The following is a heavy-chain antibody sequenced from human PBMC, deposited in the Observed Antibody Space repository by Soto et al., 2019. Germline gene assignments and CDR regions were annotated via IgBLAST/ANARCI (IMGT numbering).Heavy chain of an antibody. Sequence: QVQLVESGGGVAQPGGSLRLSCTTSGFTFNTYGMHWVRQAPGKGLEWVAIIWYDGSNKYYADSVKGRFTISRDNSKNTLYLQMNSLRAEDTALYYCARADCTGAYCYSWPFNYGVDVWGQGTTVTVS. CDR3: ARADCTGAYCYSWPFNYGVDV. J-gene: IGHJ6*02. D-gene: IGHD2-15*01. CDR2: IWYDGSNK. V-gene: IGHV3-33*01. CDR1: GFTFNTYG.